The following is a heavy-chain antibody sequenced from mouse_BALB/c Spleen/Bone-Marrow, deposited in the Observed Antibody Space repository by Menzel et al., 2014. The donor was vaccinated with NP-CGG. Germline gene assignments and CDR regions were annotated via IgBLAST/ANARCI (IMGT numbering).Heavy chain of an antibody. V-gene: IGHV2-2*01. J-gene: IGHJ4*01. D-gene: IGHD1-1*01. Sequence: VKLQESGPGLVQPSQSLSITCTVSGFSLTTYGVHWVRQSPGKGLEWLGAIWSGGNTDYNAALISRLSISKDNSKSXVFFEMNSLQAYDTAIYYCARKLRFYAMDYWGQGTSVTVSS. CDR2: IWSGGNT. CDR1: GFSLTTYG. CDR3: ARKLRFYAMDY.